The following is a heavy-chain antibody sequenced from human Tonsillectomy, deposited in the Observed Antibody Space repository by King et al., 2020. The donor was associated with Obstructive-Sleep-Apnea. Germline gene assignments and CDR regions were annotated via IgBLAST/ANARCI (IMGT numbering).Heavy chain of an antibody. Sequence: QLQESGPGLVKPSETLSLTCTVSGGSISSYYWSWIRQPPGKGLEWIGYFYYSGSTNYNPSLKSRVTISVDTSKNQFSLKLSSVTAADTAAYYCARGPVGQWLVLDYWGQGTLVTVSS. CDR3: ARGPVGQWLVLDY. CDR2: FYYSGST. V-gene: IGHV4-59*01. CDR1: GGSISSYY. D-gene: IGHD6-19*01. J-gene: IGHJ4*02.